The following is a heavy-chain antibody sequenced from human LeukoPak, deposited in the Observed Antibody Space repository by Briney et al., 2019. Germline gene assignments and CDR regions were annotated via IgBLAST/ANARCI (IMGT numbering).Heavy chain of an antibody. V-gene: IGHV1-2*02. CDR2: INPNSGGT. CDR1: GYTFTGYY. Sequence: ASVKVSCKASGYTFTGYYMHWVRQAPGQGLEWMGWINPNSGGTNYAQKFQGRVTMTRDTSISTAYMELSRLRSDDTAVYYCARILEDIVVVVAANGESDAFDIWGQGTMVTVSS. D-gene: IGHD2-15*01. CDR3: ARILEDIVVVVAANGESDAFDI. J-gene: IGHJ3*02.